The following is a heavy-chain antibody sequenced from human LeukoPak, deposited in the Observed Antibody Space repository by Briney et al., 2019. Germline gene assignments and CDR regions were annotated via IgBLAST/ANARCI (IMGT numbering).Heavy chain of an antibody. CDR2: ISGSGGST. CDR3: AKDRGSTNWFDP. CDR1: GFTFSSYA. Sequence: PGGSLRLSCEASGFTFSSYAMSWVRQAPGKGLEWVSAISGSGGSTYYADSVKGRFTISRDNSKNTLYLQMNSLRAEDTAVYYCAKDRGSTNWFDPWGQGTLVTVSS. D-gene: IGHD2-15*01. V-gene: IGHV3-23*01. J-gene: IGHJ5*02.